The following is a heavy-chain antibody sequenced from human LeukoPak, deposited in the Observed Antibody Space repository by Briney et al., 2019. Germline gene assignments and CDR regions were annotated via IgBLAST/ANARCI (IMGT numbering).Heavy chain of an antibody. CDR1: GFTFSSYG. J-gene: IGHJ3*02. D-gene: IGHD3-22*01. Sequence: GGSLRLSCAASGFTFSSYGMHWVRQAPGKGLEWVAVIWYDGSNKYYADSVKGRFTISRDNSKNTLYLQMNSLRAEDTAVYCCARGNPYYYDSSGYSAFDIWGQGTMVTVSS. CDR3: ARGNPYYYDSSGYSAFDI. V-gene: IGHV3-33*01. CDR2: IWYDGSNK.